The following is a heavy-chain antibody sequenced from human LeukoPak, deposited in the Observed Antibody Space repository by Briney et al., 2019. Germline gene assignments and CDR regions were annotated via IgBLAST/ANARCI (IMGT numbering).Heavy chain of an antibody. Sequence: SVKVSSKASGGTFITYAISWVRQAPGQGLEWMGRIIPIFGIANYAQKFQGRVTITADKSTSTAYMELSSLRSEDTAVYYCASDSDGYNLITSAFDIWGQGTMVTVSS. CDR1: GGTFITYA. CDR3: ASDSDGYNLITSAFDI. CDR2: IIPIFGIA. V-gene: IGHV1-69*10. D-gene: IGHD5-24*01. J-gene: IGHJ3*02.